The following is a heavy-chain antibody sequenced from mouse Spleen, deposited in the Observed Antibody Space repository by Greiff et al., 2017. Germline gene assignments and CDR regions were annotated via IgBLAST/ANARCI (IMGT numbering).Heavy chain of an antibody. D-gene: IGHD1-1*01. V-gene: IGHV3-6*02. CDR3: ASDDYYGSSYYFDY. J-gene: IGHJ2*01. CDR2: ISYDGSN. CDR1: GYSITSGYY. Sequence: EVKLVESGPGLVKPSQSLSLTCSVTGYSITSGYYWNWIRQFPGNKLEWMGYISYDGSNNYNPSLKNRISITRDTSKNQFFLKLNSVTTEDTATYYCASDDYYGSSYYFDYWGQGTTLTVSS.